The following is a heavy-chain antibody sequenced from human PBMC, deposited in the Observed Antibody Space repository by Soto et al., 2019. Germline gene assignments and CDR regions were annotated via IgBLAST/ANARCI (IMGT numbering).Heavy chain of an antibody. Sequence: QVQLQESGPGLVKPSQTLSLTCTVSGGSISSGGYYWSWIRQHPGKGLEWIGYIYYSGSTYYNPSLKIRVTISVDTSKNQFSLKLSSVTAADTAVYYCARGSYPYNWFDPWGQGTLVTVSS. CDR2: IYYSGST. CDR1: GGSISSGGYY. CDR3: ARGSYPYNWFDP. D-gene: IGHD1-26*01. J-gene: IGHJ5*02. V-gene: IGHV4-31*03.